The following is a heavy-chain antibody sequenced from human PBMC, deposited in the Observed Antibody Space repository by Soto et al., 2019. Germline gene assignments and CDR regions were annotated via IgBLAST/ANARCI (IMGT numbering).Heavy chain of an antibody. D-gene: IGHD2-2*01. V-gene: IGHV1-69*08. CDR3: ARDRVGYCSSTSRYYHDAFDI. CDR1: GGTFSSYT. J-gene: IGHJ3*02. CDR2: IIPILGIA. Sequence: QVQLVQSGAEVKKPGSPVKVSCKASGGTFSSYTISWVRQAPGQGLEWMGRIIPILGIANYAQKFQGRVTITADKSTSTAYMERVSLRSEDTAVYYCARDRVGYCSSTSRYYHDAFDIWGQGTMVTVSS.